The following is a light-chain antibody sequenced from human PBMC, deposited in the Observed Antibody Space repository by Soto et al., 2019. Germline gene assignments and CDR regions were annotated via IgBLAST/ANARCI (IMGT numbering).Light chain of an antibody. CDR3: QQYNNWPQA. CDR1: QSVSTN. CDR2: GAS. V-gene: IGKV3-15*01. Sequence: EIVMTQSPATLSVSPGERATLSCMASQSVSTNLAWYQQKRGQAPRLLIYGASTRATGIPARFSGSGSGTEFTLTISSLQSEDFAVYYCQQYNNWPQAFGQGTKVDIK. J-gene: IGKJ1*01.